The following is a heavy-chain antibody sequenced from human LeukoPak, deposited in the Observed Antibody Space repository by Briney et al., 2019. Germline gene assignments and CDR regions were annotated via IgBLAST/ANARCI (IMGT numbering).Heavy chain of an antibody. CDR2: LSGSGGDT. Sequence: GGSLRLSCAASGFTFNKYAMSWVRQAPGKGLEWVSSLSGSGGDTYYAESVKGRFTISRDNSKNTVYLEMNSLRAEDTAVYYCAKGPYGTRYFDYWGQGTLVTVSS. CDR1: GFTFNKYA. CDR3: AKGPYGTRYFDY. D-gene: IGHD2-2*01. V-gene: IGHV3-23*01. J-gene: IGHJ4*02.